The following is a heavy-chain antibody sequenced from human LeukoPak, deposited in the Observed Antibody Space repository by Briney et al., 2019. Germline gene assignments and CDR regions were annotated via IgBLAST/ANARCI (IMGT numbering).Heavy chain of an antibody. V-gene: IGHV4-59*08. Sequence: PSETLSLTCTVSGGSVSSYYWSWIRQPPGKGLEWIAYIYYSGSTKYNPSLKSRVTISLDRSKNRFSLKLRSVTAADTAVYYCARLQVHCGGDCYTRWFDPWGQGTLVTVSS. D-gene: IGHD2-21*02. CDR1: GGSVSSYY. CDR2: IYYSGST. J-gene: IGHJ5*02. CDR3: ARLQVHCGGDCYTRWFDP.